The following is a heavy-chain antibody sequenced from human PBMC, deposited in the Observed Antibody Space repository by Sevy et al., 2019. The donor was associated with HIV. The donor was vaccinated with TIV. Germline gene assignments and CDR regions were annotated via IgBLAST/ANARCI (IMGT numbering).Heavy chain of an antibody. CDR2: ITGSGVTT. V-gene: IGHV3-23*01. J-gene: IGHJ4*02. CDR3: AKDRIYFVDPYDDC. CDR1: GFSFSGYA. Sequence: GGSLRRSCIGSGFSFSGYAMTWVRQAPGKGLEWVSTITGSGVTTYYADSVKGRFDISRDNFRNTVFLQMDSLRVEDTAVYYCAKDRIYFVDPYDDCWGQGTLVTVSS. D-gene: IGHD5-12*01.